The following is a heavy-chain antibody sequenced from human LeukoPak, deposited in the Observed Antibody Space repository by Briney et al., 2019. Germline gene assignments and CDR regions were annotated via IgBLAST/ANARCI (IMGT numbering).Heavy chain of an antibody. J-gene: IGHJ4*02. D-gene: IGHD5-24*01. Sequence: GGSLRLSCAASGFTFSSYWMHWVRQAPGKGLVWVSRINSDGSSTSYADSVKGRFTISRDNAKNTLYLQMNSLRAEDTAAYYCARVTRRDGYSPLGYWGQGTLVTVSS. V-gene: IGHV3-74*01. CDR1: GFTFSSYW. CDR2: INSDGSST. CDR3: ARVTRRDGYSPLGY.